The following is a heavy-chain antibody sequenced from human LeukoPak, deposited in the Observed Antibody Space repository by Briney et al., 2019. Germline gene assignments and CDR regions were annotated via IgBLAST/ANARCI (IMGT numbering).Heavy chain of an antibody. V-gene: IGHV3-30*01. CDR3: ARARNGTLKY. D-gene: IGHD1-26*01. CDR1: GFTFSHYA. J-gene: IGHJ4*02. Sequence: GGSLRLSCAASGFTFSHYAMHWVRQAPGKGLEWVAVITYDGSHQYSADSVKGRVTISRDNSRHTLFLQMNSLRPEDTTVYYCARARNGTLKYWGQGTLVTVSS. CDR2: ITYDGSHQ.